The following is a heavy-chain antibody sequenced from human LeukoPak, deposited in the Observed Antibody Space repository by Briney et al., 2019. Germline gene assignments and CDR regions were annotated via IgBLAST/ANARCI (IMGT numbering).Heavy chain of an antibody. CDR1: GYTFTSYG. J-gene: IGHJ5*02. CDR3: ARDLAPLLGPRYYYGSGSSLSWFDP. Sequence: EASVKVSCKASGYTFTSYGISWVRQAPGQGLEWMGWISAYNGNTNYAQKLQGRVTMTTDTSTSTAYMELRSLRSDDTAVYYCARDLAPLLGPRYYYGSGSSLSWFDPWGQGTLVTVSS. D-gene: IGHD3-10*01. CDR2: ISAYNGNT. V-gene: IGHV1-18*01.